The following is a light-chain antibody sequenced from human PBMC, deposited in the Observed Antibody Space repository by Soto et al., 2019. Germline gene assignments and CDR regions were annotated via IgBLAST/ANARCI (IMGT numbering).Light chain of an antibody. CDR1: QGISSW. Sequence: DIQLTPSPSSVSASVVDRVTITCRASQGISSWLAWYQQKLGKAPNLLIYDASTLESGVPSRFSGSGSGTEFTLTLSSLQPDDFATYYCQQYNSYAWTFGQGTKVDNK. V-gene: IGKV1D-16*01. CDR2: DAS. CDR3: QQYNSYAWT. J-gene: IGKJ1*01.